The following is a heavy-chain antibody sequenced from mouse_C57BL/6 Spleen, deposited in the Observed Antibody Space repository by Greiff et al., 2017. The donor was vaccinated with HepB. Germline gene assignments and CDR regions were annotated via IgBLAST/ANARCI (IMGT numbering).Heavy chain of an antibody. J-gene: IGHJ3*01. CDR3: ASGYYGSSSFAY. V-gene: IGHV1-54*01. Sequence: QVQLQQSGAELVRPGPSVKVSCKASGYAFTNYLIEWVKQRPGQGLEWIGVINPGSGGTNYNEKFKGKATLTADKSSSTAYMQLSSLTSEDSAVYFCASGYYGSSSFAYWGQGTLVTVSA. D-gene: IGHD1-1*01. CDR2: INPGSGGT. CDR1: GYAFTNYL.